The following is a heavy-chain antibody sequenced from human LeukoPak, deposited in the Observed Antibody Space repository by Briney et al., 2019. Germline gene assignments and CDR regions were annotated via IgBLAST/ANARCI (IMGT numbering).Heavy chain of an antibody. Sequence: GGSLRLSCAASGFTFSLYSMNWVRQAPGKGLEWVSYITSGSSTIYYAESVRGRFTISRVNAKNSLFLQMNSLRAEDTAVYYCARDGGGDYWGQGTLVTVSS. CDR3: ARDGGGDY. J-gene: IGHJ4*02. CDR2: ITSGSSTI. V-gene: IGHV3-48*01. D-gene: IGHD3-16*01. CDR1: GFTFSLYS.